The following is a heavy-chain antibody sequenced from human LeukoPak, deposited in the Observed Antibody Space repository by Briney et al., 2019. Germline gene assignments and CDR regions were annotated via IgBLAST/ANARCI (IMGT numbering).Heavy chain of an antibody. V-gene: IGHV3-48*01. D-gene: IGHD3-3*01. CDR1: GFTFSSYN. Sequence: PGGSLRLSCAASGFTFSSYNMNWVRQAPGKGLEWVSYISDSSTTIYYADSVKGRFTISRDNAKNSLYLQMNGLRAEDTAVYYCARDRGGAYDFWSGYYTGYFDYWGQGTLVPVSS. CDR2: ISDSSTTI. J-gene: IGHJ4*02. CDR3: ARDRGGAYDFWSGYYTGYFDY.